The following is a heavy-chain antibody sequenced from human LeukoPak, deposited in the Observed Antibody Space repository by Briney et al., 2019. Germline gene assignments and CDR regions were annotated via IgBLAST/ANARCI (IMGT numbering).Heavy chain of an antibody. V-gene: IGHV4-59*11. J-gene: IGHJ4*02. CDR2: IYYAGPT. CDR1: GGSLSGHY. CDR3: ARFSWGCSTASCYLTN. D-gene: IGHD2-2*01. Sequence: SETLSLTCTVGGGSLSGHYWGWIRQPPGKGLELVGHIYYAGPTFYNPSLNSRVTITLDTSRNQFSLRLTSVIAADTAVYYCARFSWGCSTASCYLTNWGQGGLVTVSS.